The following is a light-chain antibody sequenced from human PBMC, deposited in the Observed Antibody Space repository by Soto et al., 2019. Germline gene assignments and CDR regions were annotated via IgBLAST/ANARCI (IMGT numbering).Light chain of an antibody. Sequence: QSVLTQPASVSGSPGQSITIPCTGTSNTIGGYNVVSWYQQHPGTAPKVIIYEGIKRPSGVSNRFSGSTSGSTASLTISGLQAEDEADYYCCSYVGATTYVFGTGTKVTVL. CDR3: CSYVGATTYV. V-gene: IGLV2-23*01. J-gene: IGLJ1*01. CDR2: EGI. CDR1: SNTIGGYNV.